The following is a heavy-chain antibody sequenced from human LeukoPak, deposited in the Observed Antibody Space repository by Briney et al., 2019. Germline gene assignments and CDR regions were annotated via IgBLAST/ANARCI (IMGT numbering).Heavy chain of an antibody. CDR2: FSGSGGST. CDR1: GFSFSYHG. Sequence: PGGSLRLSCAASGFSFSYHGMSWVRQAPGKGLEWVSSFSGSGGSTYYADSVKGRFTISRDNSKNTLYLQMISLRAEDTAVYYCAKSGYNRFDYWGQGTLVTVSS. J-gene: IGHJ4*02. CDR3: AKSGYNRFDY. D-gene: IGHD5-24*01. V-gene: IGHV3-23*01.